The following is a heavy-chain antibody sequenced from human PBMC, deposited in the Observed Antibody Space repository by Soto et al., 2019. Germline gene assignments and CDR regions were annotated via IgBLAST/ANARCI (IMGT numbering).Heavy chain of an antibody. V-gene: IGHV3-15*01. J-gene: IGHJ4*02. D-gene: IGHD6-19*01. CDR2: AKRKAAGGAI. CDR3: TTGYGSDWYG. Sequence: EVQLVESGGGLVKPWGSLRLSCAASGITLDSAWVNWVRQAPGKGLEWVAQAKRKAAGGAIDYAAPVKGRFIISRDDSKNMAYLQMNSLKIEDTALYYCTTGYGSDWYGWGQGTLVTVSS. CDR1: GITLDSAW.